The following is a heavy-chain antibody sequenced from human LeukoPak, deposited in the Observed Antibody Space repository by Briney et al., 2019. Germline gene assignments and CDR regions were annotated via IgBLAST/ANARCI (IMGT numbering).Heavy chain of an antibody. CDR2: ISGSGGST. V-gene: IGHV3-23*01. CDR1: GFTVSSNY. CDR3: AIGSYCSGGSCYPLFDY. D-gene: IGHD2-15*01. J-gene: IGHJ4*02. Sequence: GGSLRLSCAASGFTVSSNYMNWVRQAPGKGLEWVSAISGSGGSTYYADSVKGRFTISRDNSKNTLYLQMNSLRAEDTAVYYCAIGSYCSGGSCYPLFDYWGRGTLVTVSS.